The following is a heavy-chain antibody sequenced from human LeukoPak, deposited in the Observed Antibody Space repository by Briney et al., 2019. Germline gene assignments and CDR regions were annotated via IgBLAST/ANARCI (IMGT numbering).Heavy chain of an antibody. J-gene: IGHJ4*02. V-gene: IGHV4-34*01. D-gene: IGHD3-10*01. Sequence: SETLSLTCAVYGGSLSGYYWSLIRQPPGKGLEWIGEINHSGSTNYNPSLKSRVTILIDTSKNQFSLKLSSVTAADTAVYYCARGDPYYHGSGSYSPYYFDYWGQGTLVTVSS. CDR1: GGSLSGYY. CDR3: ARGDPYYHGSGSYSPYYFDY. CDR2: INHSGST.